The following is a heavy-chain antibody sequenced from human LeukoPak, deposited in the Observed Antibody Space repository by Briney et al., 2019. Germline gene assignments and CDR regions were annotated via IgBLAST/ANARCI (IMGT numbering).Heavy chain of an antibody. Sequence: ETSLRLSCVPSGLTVSSYAMYWVRQAPGKGLEWVAVISIDGNHRYSADSVKGRFTISRDNSKNTLYLQMDSLRAEDTALYYCAKGSGINHYHWIDPWGQGTLVTVSS. CDR2: ISIDGNHR. CDR1: GLTVSSYA. D-gene: IGHD1-14*01. CDR3: AKGSGINHYHWIDP. V-gene: IGHV3-30*18. J-gene: IGHJ5*02.